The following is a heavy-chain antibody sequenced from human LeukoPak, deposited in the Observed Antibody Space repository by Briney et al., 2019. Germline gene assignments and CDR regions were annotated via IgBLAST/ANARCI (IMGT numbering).Heavy chain of an antibody. CDR1: GGSISSYY. D-gene: IGHD6-13*01. Sequence: SETLSLTCTVSGGSISSYYWSWIRQPPGKGLEWIGYIYYSGSTNYNPSLKSRVTISVDTSKNQFSLKLSSVTAADTAVYYCARIQPYRAAAGWFDPWGQGTLVTASS. CDR3: ARIQPYRAAAGWFDP. J-gene: IGHJ5*02. V-gene: IGHV4-59*01. CDR2: IYYSGST.